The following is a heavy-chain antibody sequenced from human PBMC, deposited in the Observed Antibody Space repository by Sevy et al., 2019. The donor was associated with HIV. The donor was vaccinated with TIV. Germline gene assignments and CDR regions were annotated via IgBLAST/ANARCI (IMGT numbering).Heavy chain of an antibody. Sequence: SESLSLTCTVSGGSLNSGSYYWSWIRQPPGKGLEWIGYISYSGSSNYNYSLKSRVTISVHTSNNQFSLKLSSVTAADTAIYYCALLADGDYVGYFDPWGQGTLVTVSS. CDR3: ALLADGDYVGYFDP. D-gene: IGHD4-17*01. J-gene: IGHJ5*02. V-gene: IGHV4-61*01. CDR1: GGSLNSGSYY. CDR2: ISYSGSS.